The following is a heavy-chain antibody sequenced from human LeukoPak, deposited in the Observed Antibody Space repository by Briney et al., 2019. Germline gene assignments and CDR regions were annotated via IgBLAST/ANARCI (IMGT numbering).Heavy chain of an antibody. CDR2: IYSSGST. J-gene: IGHJ3*02. CDR3: ARRIVSSGWSHQDAFDI. D-gene: IGHD6-19*01. CDR1: GASISSGSNY. Sequence: SETLSLTCSVSGASISSGSNYWGWIRQPPGKTLEWIGSIYSSGSTYYNSSLQSRVIIIIDTPKNHFSLTLSSVTAADTAVYYCARRIVSSGWSHQDAFDIWGQGTMVTVSS. V-gene: IGHV4-39*07.